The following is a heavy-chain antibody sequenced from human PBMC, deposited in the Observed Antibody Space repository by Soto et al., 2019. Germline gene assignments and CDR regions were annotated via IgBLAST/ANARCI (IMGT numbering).Heavy chain of an antibody. CDR3: ATLITMVRGGGYAFDI. Sequence: SETLSLTCTVSGGSVSSGSYYWSWIRQPPGKGLEWIGYIYYSGSTNYNPSLKSRVTISVDTSKNQFSLKLSSVTAADTAVYYCATLITMVRGGGYAFDIWGQGTMVTVSS. J-gene: IGHJ3*02. CDR1: GGSVSSGSYY. D-gene: IGHD3-10*01. CDR2: IYYSGST. V-gene: IGHV4-61*01.